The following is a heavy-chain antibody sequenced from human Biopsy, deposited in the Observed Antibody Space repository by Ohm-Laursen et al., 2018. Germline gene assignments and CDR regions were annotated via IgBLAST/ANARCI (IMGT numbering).Heavy chain of an antibody. CDR3: ARARIKTSGVLIPETYYFDS. CDR1: GDSVTKYY. CDR2: IYYSVMT. D-gene: IGHD3-3*01. Sequence: SETLSLTCAVSGDSVTKYYWSWIRQPPGKGLEWIGHIYYSVMTNYNPSLKSRITMSLDRSKSQVSLRMNSVTAADTAVYYCARARIKTSGVLIPETYYFDSWGQGTLVTVSS. J-gene: IGHJ4*02. V-gene: IGHV4-59*02.